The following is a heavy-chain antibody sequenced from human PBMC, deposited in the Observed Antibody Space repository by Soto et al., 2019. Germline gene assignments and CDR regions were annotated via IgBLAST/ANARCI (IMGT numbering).Heavy chain of an antibody. CDR3: ARDIREYVATYDY. D-gene: IGHD5-12*01. V-gene: IGHV1-18*01. CDR2: INAYNGNT. Sequence: ASVKVSCKASGYTFTSYAMHWVRQAPGQRLEWMGWINAYNGNTNYAQKLQGRVTMTTDTSTSTAYMELRSLRSDDTAVYYCARDIREYVATYDYWGQGTLVTVSS. J-gene: IGHJ4*02. CDR1: GYTFTSYA.